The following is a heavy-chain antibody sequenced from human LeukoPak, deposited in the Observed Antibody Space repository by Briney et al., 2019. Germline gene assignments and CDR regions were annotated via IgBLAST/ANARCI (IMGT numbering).Heavy chain of an antibody. Sequence: GGSLRLSCATSGFTFSSYSINWVRQAPGKGLEWVSYISSNNNFIYYADSVKGRFTTSRDNPNNSVYLQMNSLRAEDTAVYYCVRGVRLPERYFDYWGQGTLVTVSS. CDR2: ISSNNNFI. D-gene: IGHD2-21*02. J-gene: IGHJ4*02. V-gene: IGHV3-21*01. CDR3: VRGVRLPERYFDY. CDR1: GFTFSSYS.